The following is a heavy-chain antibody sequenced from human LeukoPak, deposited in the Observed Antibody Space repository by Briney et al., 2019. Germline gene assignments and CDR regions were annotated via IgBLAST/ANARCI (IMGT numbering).Heavy chain of an antibody. D-gene: IGHD6-19*01. Sequence: SETLSLTCAVYGGSFSGYYWSWIRQPPGKGLEWIGEINHSGSTNYNPSLKSRVTISVDTSKNQFSLKLSPVTAADTAVYYCARGRRSSGFIDYWGQGTLVTVSS. CDR3: ARGRRSSGFIDY. CDR1: GGSFSGYY. CDR2: INHSGST. J-gene: IGHJ4*02. V-gene: IGHV4-34*01.